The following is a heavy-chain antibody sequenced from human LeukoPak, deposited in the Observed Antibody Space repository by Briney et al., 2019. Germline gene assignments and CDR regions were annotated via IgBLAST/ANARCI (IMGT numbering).Heavy chain of an antibody. CDR3: ARVNYDILTGYYGGYFDY. J-gene: IGHJ4*02. CDR2: ISAYNGNT. Sequence: GSSVKVSCKASGGTFSSYGISWVRQAPGQGLEWMGWISAYNGNTNYAQKLQGRVTMTTDTSTSTAYMELRSLRSDDTAVYYCARVNYDILTGYYGGYFDYWGQGTLVTVSS. CDR1: GGTFSSYG. D-gene: IGHD3-9*01. V-gene: IGHV1-18*01.